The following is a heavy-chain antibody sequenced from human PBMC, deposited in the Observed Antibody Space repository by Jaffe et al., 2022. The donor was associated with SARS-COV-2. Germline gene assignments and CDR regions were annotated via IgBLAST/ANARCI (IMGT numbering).Heavy chain of an antibody. CDR3: ARDRHYCSDTICSPGCWFDP. V-gene: IGHV4-31*03. Sequence: QVQLQESGPGLVKPSQTLSLTCTVSGGSISSGSYYWSWIRQHPGKGLEWIGYIYYSGSTYYNPSLKSRVTISVDTSNNQFSLKLSSVTAADTAVYYCARDRHYCSDTICSPGCWFDPWGQGTLVTVSS. CDR2: IYYSGST. J-gene: IGHJ5*02. CDR1: GGSISSGSYY. D-gene: IGHD2-2*01.